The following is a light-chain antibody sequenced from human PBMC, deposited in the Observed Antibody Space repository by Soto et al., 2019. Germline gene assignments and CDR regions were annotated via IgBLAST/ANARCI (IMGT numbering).Light chain of an antibody. CDR2: AAS. CDR1: QSITIW. CDR3: QKYNSAPRT. Sequence: DIQMTQSPSTLSASVGDSVTITCRASQSITIWLAWYQQKPGKAPKLLIYAASTLQSGVPSRFSGSGSGTDFTLTISSLQPEDVATYYCQKYNSAPRTFGQGTKVDIK. J-gene: IGKJ1*01. V-gene: IGKV1-27*01.